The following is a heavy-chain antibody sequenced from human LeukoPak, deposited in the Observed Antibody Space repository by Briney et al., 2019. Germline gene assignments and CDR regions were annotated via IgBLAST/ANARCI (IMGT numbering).Heavy chain of an antibody. CDR1: GFTFSSYG. CDR2: ISYDGSNK. Sequence: GSLRLSCAASGFTFSSYGMHWVRQAPGKGLEWVAVISYDGSNKYYADSVKGRFTISRDNSKNTLYLQMNSLRAEDTAVYYCALNSGYYSDWGQGTLVTVSS. CDR3: ALNSGYYSD. V-gene: IGHV3-30*03. J-gene: IGHJ4*02. D-gene: IGHD3-22*01.